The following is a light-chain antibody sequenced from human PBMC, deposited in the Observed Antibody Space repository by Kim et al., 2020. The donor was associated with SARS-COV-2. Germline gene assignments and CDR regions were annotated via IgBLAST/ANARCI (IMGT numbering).Light chain of an antibody. J-gene: IGLJ3*02. V-gene: IGLV3-27*01. CDR2: RDT. Sequence: SVSPGQTASITCSGDMLARKYARWVQQKAGQAPVMVIYRDTERPSGIPGRFSGSTSGTTVTLTISGAQVEDEADYYCFSASDSNLVFGGGTQLTVL. CDR3: FSASDSNLV. CDR1: MLARKY.